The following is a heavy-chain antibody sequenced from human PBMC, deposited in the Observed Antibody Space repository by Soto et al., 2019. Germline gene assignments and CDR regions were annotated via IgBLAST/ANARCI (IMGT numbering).Heavy chain of an antibody. CDR2: IIPIFGTA. D-gene: IGHD6-19*01. J-gene: IGHJ4*02. CDR3: ARGLVLTRIAVAGTPFDY. CDR1: GGTFSSYA. Sequence: GASVKVSCKASGGTFSSYASSWVRQAPGQGLEWMGGIIPIFGTANYAQKFQGRVTITADESTSTAYMELSSLRSEDTAVYYCARGLVLTRIAVAGTPFDYWGQGTLVTVSS. V-gene: IGHV1-69*13.